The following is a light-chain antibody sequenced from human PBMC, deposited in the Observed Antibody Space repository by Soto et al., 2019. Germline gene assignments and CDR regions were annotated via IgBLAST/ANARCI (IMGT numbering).Light chain of an antibody. J-gene: IGLJ2*01. CDR1: SSNIGKNY. V-gene: IGLV1-51*01. CDR3: ATWDGSLPGEV. Sequence: QSVLTQSPSVSAAPGQKVTISCSGSSSNIGKNYVSWYQQLPGTAPKLLIYDNIKRPSGIPDRFSGSKSGTSGTLDITGLQTGDEADYYCATWDGSLPGEVFGGGTKLTVL. CDR2: DNI.